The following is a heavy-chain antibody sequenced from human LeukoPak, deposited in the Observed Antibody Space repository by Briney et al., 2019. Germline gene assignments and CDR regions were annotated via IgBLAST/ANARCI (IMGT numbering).Heavy chain of an antibody. CDR2: IGHTESIT. D-gene: IGHD3-10*01. J-gene: IGHJ1*01. Sequence: PGGSLRLSCAASGFTFSSYAMSWVRQPPGQGLEWVSYIGHTESITDYADSVKGRFTISRANAKNSLYLQMNTLRAEDTAVYYCVRDGAVVTSGNYPWRYFQFWGQGTLVTVSS. CDR3: VRDGAVVTSGNYPWRYFQF. V-gene: IGHV3-48*03. CDR1: GFTFSSYA.